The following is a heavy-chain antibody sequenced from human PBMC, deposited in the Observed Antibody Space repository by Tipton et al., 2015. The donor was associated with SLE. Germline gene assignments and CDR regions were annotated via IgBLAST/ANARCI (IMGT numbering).Heavy chain of an antibody. J-gene: IGHJ4*02. CDR3: AKDMGHWYYLDH. Sequence: SLRLSCAASGFYFSVYGMLWVRRAPGKGLEWVSFIWHDSSNKFYADSVRGRFTISRDNSKNTLYLQINSLRPEDTAVYYCAKDMGHWYYLDHWGQGTRVTVSS. V-gene: IGHV3-30*02. D-gene: IGHD2-8*02. CDR1: GFYFSVYG. CDR2: IWHDSSNK.